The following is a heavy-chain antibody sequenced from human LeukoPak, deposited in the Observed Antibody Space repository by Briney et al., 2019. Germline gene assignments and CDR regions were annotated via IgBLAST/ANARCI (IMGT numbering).Heavy chain of an antibody. D-gene: IGHD3-22*01. J-gene: IGHJ3*02. CDR1: GGSISSYY. Sequence: SETLSLTCTVSGGSISSYYWSWIRQPPGKGLEWIGYIYYSGSTNYNPSLKSGVTISVDTSKNQFSLKLSSVTAADTAVYYCARDLDDRRGAFDIWGQGTMVTVSS. V-gene: IGHV4-59*01. CDR2: IYYSGST. CDR3: ARDLDDRRGAFDI.